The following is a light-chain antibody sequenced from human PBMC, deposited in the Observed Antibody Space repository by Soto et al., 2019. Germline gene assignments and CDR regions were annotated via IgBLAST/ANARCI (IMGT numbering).Light chain of an antibody. V-gene: IGLV2-14*01. CDR3: SSYTSSNTLL. CDR1: NSDVGDYNY. CDR2: EVN. Sequence: QSALTQPASVSGSPGQSITISCTGTNSDVGDYNYVSWYQQHPGKAPKLMIYEVNNRPSGVSDRFSGSKSGNTASLTISGLQAEDEADYYCSSYTSSNTLLFGGGTKVTVL. J-gene: IGLJ2*01.